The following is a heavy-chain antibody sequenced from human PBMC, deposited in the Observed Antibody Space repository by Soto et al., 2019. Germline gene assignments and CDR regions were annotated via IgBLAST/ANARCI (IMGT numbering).Heavy chain of an antibody. J-gene: IGHJ4*02. D-gene: IGHD3-10*01. CDR2: IYWDDDK. CDR1: GFSLSTSRVG. Sequence: QITLKESGPTLVKPTQTLTLTCTFSGFSLSTSRVGVGWIRQPPGKALEWLALIYWDDDKRYSPSLKNRLTITKHTSKNQVVLTMTNADPVDTATYYCVHTSGSGNSACFDYWGQGTLVTVSS. CDR3: VHTSGSGNSACFDY. V-gene: IGHV2-5*02.